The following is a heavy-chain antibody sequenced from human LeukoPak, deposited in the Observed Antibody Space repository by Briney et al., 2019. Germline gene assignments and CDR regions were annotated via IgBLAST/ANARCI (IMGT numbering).Heavy chain of an antibody. CDR2: INTNTGNP. CDR1: GYTFTSYA. Sequence: GASVKVSCKASGYTFTSYAMNWVRQAPGQGLEWMGWINTNTGNPTYAQGFTGRFVFSLDTSVSTACLQISSLKAEDTAVYYCAIDSRLGYFDYWGQGTLVTVSS. J-gene: IGHJ4*02. V-gene: IGHV7-4-1*02. CDR3: AIDSRLGYFDY.